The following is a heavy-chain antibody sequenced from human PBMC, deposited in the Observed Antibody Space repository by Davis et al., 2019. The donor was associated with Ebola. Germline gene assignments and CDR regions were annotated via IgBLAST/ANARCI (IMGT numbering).Heavy chain of an antibody. J-gene: IGHJ4*02. D-gene: IGHD6-6*01. CDR1: GFTFSGSA. Sequence: PGGSLRLSCAASGFTFSGSAMHWVRQASGKGLEWVGRIRSKANSYATAYAASVKGRFTISRDDSKNTAYLQMNSLKTEDTAVYYCTTEGAAHTRDYWGQGTLVTVSS. V-gene: IGHV3-73*01. CDR3: TTEGAAHTRDY. CDR2: IRSKANSYAT.